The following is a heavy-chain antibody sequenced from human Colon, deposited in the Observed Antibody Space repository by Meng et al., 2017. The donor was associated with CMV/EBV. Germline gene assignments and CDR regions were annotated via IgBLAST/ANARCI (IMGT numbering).Heavy chain of an antibody. J-gene: IGHJ4*02. CDR2: ISWNSAII. Sequence: GGSLRLSFVASGFTFDDYAMQWVRQAPGKGPEWVAGISWNSAIIGYAPSVRGRFTISRDNTNNALYLEINSLRSEDTALYYCTKGQGAVWSGYYIDWWGQGTLVTVSS. CDR3: TKGQGAVWSGYYIDW. CDR1: GFTFDDYA. D-gene: IGHD3-3*01. V-gene: IGHV3-9*01.